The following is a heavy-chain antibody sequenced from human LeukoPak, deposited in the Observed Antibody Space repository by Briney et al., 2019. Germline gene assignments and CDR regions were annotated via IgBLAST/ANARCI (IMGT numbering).Heavy chain of an antibody. J-gene: IGHJ3*02. D-gene: IGHD3-22*01. V-gene: IGHV4-34*01. CDR1: GGSFSGYY. CDR3: ARLRIVVVKRAFDI. CDR2: INHSGST. Sequence: SETLSLTCAVYGGSFSGYYWSWIRQPPGKGLEWIGEINHSGSTYYNPSLKSRVTISVDTSKNQFSLKLSSVTAADTAVYYCARLRIVVVKRAFDIWGQGTMVTVSS.